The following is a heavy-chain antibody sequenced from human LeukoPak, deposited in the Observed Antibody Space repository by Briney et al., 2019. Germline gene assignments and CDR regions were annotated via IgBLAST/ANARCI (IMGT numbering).Heavy chain of an antibody. CDR2: ISPNNGNT. CDR3: ARSDYYDTSGPAHIFDY. CDR1: GYTFTSYG. D-gene: IGHD3-22*01. J-gene: IGHJ4*02. Sequence: ASVKVSCKASGYTFTSYGITWVRQAPGQGLEWMAWISPNNGNTNYAQKVQGRVTMTTDTSTSTACMELRSLRSDDTAVYYCARSDYYDTSGPAHIFDYWGQGTLVTVSS. V-gene: IGHV1-18*01.